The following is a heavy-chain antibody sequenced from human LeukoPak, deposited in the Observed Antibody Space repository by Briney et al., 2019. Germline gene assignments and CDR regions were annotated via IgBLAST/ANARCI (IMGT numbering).Heavy chain of an antibody. D-gene: IGHD3-9*01. Sequence: GGSLRLSCAASGFTFSSYFMSWVRQAPGKGLEWVAATSDTGGRTYYADSVKGRFTTSRDNAKNSLSLQLNSLRVEDTAVYYCARGHYDVLAASYKWTPDYWGQGTLVTVSS. V-gene: IGHV3-23*01. CDR1: GFTFSSYF. J-gene: IGHJ4*02. CDR3: ARGHYDVLAASYKWTPDY. CDR2: TSDTGGRT.